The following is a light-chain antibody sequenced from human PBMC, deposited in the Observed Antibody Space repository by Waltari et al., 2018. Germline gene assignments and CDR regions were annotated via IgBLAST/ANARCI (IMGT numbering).Light chain of an antibody. J-gene: IGKJ1*01. Sequence: SQSVSESFGWYQQTADQAPRLLFDGSSRRTTGIPNRCSGSCARTDSSLTISILEPEDVAVYYYQYNVRFPATFGQGTKVEI. CDR3: QYNVRFPAT. CDR1: QSVSES. CDR2: GSS. V-gene: IGKV3-20*01.